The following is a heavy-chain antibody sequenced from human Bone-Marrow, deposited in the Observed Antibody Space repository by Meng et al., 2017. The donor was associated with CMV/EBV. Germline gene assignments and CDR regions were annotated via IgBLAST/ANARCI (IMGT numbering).Heavy chain of an antibody. Sequence: GESLKISCAACGFTFSSYDMHWVRQATGKGLEWVSAIGTAGDTYYPGSVKGQFTISRENAKNSLYLQMNSLRAGDTAVYYCARDPGGYCSSTSCYHYYYYGMDVWGQGTTVTVSS. CDR1: GFTFSSYD. J-gene: IGHJ6*02. V-gene: IGHV3-13*03. CDR3: ARDPGGYCSSTSCYHYYYYGMDV. D-gene: IGHD2-2*01. CDR2: IGTAGDT.